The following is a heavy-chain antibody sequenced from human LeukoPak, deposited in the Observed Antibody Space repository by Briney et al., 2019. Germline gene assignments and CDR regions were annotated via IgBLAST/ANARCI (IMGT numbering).Heavy chain of an antibody. Sequence: SETLSLTCTVSGGSISSYYWSWIRQPPGKGLEWIGYIYYSGSTNYNPSLKSRVTISVDTSKNQFSLKLSSVTAADTAVYYCARHFGGSLGYNWFDHWGQGTLVTVSS. CDR2: IYYSGST. CDR1: GGSISSYY. D-gene: IGHD3-3*01. CDR3: ARHFGGSLGYNWFDH. J-gene: IGHJ5*02. V-gene: IGHV4-59*08.